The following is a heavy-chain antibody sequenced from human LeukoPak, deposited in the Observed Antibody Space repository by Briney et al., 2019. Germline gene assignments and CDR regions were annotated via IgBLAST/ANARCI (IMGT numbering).Heavy chain of an antibody. D-gene: IGHD2-21*01. CDR2: IGTAGDT. V-gene: IGHV3-13*01. J-gene: IGHJ3*02. CDR3: ARVRIAQCAFDI. Sequence: GGSLRLSCAASGFTFSSYDMHWVRQATGKGLEWVSAIGTAGDTYYPGSVKGRFTISRENAKNSLYLQMSSLRAGDTAVYYCARVRIAQCAFDIWGQGTMVTVSS. CDR1: GFTFSSYD.